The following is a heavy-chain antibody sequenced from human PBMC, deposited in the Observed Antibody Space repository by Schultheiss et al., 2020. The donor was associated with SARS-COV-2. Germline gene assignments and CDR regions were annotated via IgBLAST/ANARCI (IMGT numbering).Heavy chain of an antibody. CDR1: GFTFSDYY. Sequence: GGSLRLSCAASGFTFSDYYMSWIRQAPGKGLEWVSYISSSGSTIYYADSVKGRFTISRDNAKNSLYLQMNSLRAEDTALYYCAREASREVPAAKEDRAYYYYGMDVWGQGTTVTVSS. J-gene: IGHJ6*02. CDR3: AREASREVPAAKEDRAYYYYGMDV. V-gene: IGHV3-11*01. D-gene: IGHD2-2*01. CDR2: ISSSGSTI.